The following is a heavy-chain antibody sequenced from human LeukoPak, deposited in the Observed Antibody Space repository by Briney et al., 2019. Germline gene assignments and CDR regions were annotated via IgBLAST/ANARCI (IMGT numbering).Heavy chain of an antibody. D-gene: IGHD3-3*01. J-gene: IGHJ6*03. V-gene: IGHV1-69*05. CDR2: IIPIFGTA. CDR1: GGTFSSYA. Sequence: SVKVSCKASGGTFSSYAISWVRQAPGQGLEWMGGIIPIFGTANYAQKFQGRVTITTDESTSTAYMELSSLRSEDTAVYYCATTLRFLEWLLEGYYYYMDVWGKGTTVTVSS. CDR3: ATTLRFLEWLLEGYYYYMDV.